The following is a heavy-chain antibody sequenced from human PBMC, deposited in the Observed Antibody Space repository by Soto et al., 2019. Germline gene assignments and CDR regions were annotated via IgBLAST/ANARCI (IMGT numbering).Heavy chain of an antibody. CDR3: ARDLHQILSHKHYYYYLDV. Sequence: QVQLVESGGDLVKPGGSLRLACVASGFSFSGYSMTWMRQAPGGGLDFVAFISNTAITDYYADSVKGRFTISRDNARNSVYLQMDSLRAEDAAVYYCARDLHQILSHKHYYYYLDVSGTGTTVTVSS. CDR2: ISNTAITD. CDR1: GFSFSGYS. J-gene: IGHJ6*03. D-gene: IGHD2-2*01. V-gene: IGHV3-11*01.